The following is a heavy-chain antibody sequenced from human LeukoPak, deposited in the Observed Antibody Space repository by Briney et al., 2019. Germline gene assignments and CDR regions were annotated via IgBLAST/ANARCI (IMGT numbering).Heavy chain of an antibody. Sequence: GESLKISCKGSGYTFTYYWIAWVRQMPGKGLEWMGIIYPGDSDARYSPSFRGQVTISADKSISTAYLQWSSLKASDTAMYYCARHEGGYAASDYWGQGTLVTVSS. J-gene: IGHJ4*02. CDR3: ARHEGGYAASDY. CDR1: GYTFTYYW. CDR2: IYPGDSDA. V-gene: IGHV5-51*01. D-gene: IGHD5-12*01.